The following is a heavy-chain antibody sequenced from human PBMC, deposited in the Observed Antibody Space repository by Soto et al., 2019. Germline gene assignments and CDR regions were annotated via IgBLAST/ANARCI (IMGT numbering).Heavy chain of an antibody. CDR3: ARHEPERVTPLYYFDY. J-gene: IGHJ4*02. CDR1: GFTFSSYA. Sequence: GSLRLSCAASGFTFSSYAMSWVRQAPGKGLEWVSAISGSGGSTYYADSVKGRFTISRDNSKNTLYLQMNSLRAEDTAVYYCARHEPERVTPLYYFDYWGQGTLVTVSS. CDR2: ISGSGGST. V-gene: IGHV3-23*01. D-gene: IGHD2-21*02.